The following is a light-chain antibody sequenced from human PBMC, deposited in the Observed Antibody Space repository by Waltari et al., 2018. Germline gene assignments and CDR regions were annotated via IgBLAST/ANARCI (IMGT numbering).Light chain of an antibody. CDR1: QSVSRS. CDR2: SAS. CDR3: QHYVSLPAT. Sequence: EIVLTQSPGSLSSSPGERVTLSCRASQSVSRSLGWYQQKPGQAPRLLIFSASNRATGIPDRFGGSGSGTDFSLTISRLEPEDFAVYYCQHYVSLPATFGQGTKVEIK. V-gene: IGKV3-20*01. J-gene: IGKJ1*01.